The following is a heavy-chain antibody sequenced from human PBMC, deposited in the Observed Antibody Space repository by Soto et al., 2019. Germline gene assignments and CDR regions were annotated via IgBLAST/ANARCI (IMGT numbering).Heavy chain of an antibody. CDR3: ARADYYDSSGYYDY. CDR1: GGSISSGGYS. CDR2: IYHSGRT. J-gene: IGHJ4*02. D-gene: IGHD3-22*01. V-gene: IGHV4-30-2*01. Sequence: PSETLPLTCAVSGGSISSGGYSWRWIRQPPGKGLEWIGYIYHSGRTYYNPSLKSRVTISVDRSKNQFSLKLSSVTAADTAVYYCARADYYDSSGYYDYWGQETLVTVSS.